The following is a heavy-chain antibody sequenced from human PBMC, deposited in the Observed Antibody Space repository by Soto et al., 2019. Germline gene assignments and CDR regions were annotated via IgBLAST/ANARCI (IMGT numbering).Heavy chain of an antibody. CDR1: GFTFSSYG. CDR3: ARGVSGSYDY. Sequence: QVQLVESGGGVVQPGRSLRLACAASGFTFSSYGMHWVRQAPGKGLEWVAVIWYDGSNKYYADSVKGRFTVSRDNSKSTLYLQMNSLRVEHRAVYYCARGVSGSYDYWGQGTLVTVSS. V-gene: IGHV3-33*01. D-gene: IGHD1-26*01. J-gene: IGHJ4*02. CDR2: IWYDGSNK.